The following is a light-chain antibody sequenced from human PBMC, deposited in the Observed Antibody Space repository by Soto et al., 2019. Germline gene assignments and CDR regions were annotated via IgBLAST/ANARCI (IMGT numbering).Light chain of an antibody. Sequence: DIHMTQSPSSVSASLGDRVTITFRASQDIRSSLAWYQQRPGKAPNLLIYAASTLQSGVPSRFSGSGSGTDFTLTISYLQAEDFGTYYCREASRIPITFGQGTRLEI. CDR3: REASRIPIT. CDR2: AAS. CDR1: QDIRSS. V-gene: IGKV1-12*01. J-gene: IGKJ5*01.